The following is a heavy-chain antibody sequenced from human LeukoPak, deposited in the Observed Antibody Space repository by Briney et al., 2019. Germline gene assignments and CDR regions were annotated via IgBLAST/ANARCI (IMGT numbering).Heavy chain of an antibody. CDR1: GGSISSGDYY. Sequence: SETLSLTCTVSGGSISSGDYYWSWIRQPPGKGLEWIGYIYYSGSTYYNPSLKGRVTISVDTSKNQFSLKLSSVTAADTAVYYCARDHYCSSTSCPDYYYYYYMDVWGKGTTVTVSS. CDR2: IYYSGST. CDR3: ARDHYCSSTSCPDYYYYYYMDV. V-gene: IGHV4-30-4*08. D-gene: IGHD2-2*01. J-gene: IGHJ6*03.